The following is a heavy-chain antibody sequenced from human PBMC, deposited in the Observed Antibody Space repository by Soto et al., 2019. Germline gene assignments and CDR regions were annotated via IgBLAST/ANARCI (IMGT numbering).Heavy chain of an antibody. D-gene: IGHD6-19*01. CDR3: ARGGSGWSFEY. V-gene: IGHV3-48*03. Sequence: GSLKIARGVSGFICSSYEMSWVRQAPGKGLEWVSYISNDLSTIWYTDSVKGRFTIARDNSKNSVFLQMNGLRAEDTGVYYCARGGSGWSFEYWGQGTPVTVS. J-gene: IGHJ4*02. CDR2: ISNDLSTI. CDR1: GFICSSYE.